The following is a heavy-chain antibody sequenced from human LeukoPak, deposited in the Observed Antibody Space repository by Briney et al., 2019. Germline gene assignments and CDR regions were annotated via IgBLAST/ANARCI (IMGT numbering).Heavy chain of an antibody. V-gene: IGHV1-2*06. CDR3: ARDVGATYEN. J-gene: IGHJ4*02. CDR2: INANSGGT. D-gene: IGHD1-26*01. Sequence: ASVKVSCKASGYTFTGYYMDWGRQAPGQGVEWMGRINANSGGTNYAQKFQRRLTMTRDTSISTAYMELSRLRSDDTAVYYCARDVGATYENWGQGTLVTVSS. CDR1: GYTFTGYY.